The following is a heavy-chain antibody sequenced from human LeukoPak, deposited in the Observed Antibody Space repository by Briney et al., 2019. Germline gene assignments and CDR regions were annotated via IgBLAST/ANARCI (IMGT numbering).Heavy chain of an antibody. D-gene: IGHD3-22*01. CDR1: GYTFTSYG. V-gene: IGHV1-18*01. CDR2: ISAYNGNT. J-gene: IGHJ6*02. Sequence: ASVKVSCKASGYTFTSYGISWVRQATGQGLEWMGWISAYNGNTNYAQKLQGRVTMTTDTSTSTAYMELRSLRSDDTAVYYCARPYYYNSSGYYYYYGMDVWGQGTTVTVSS. CDR3: ARPYYYNSSGYYYYYGMDV.